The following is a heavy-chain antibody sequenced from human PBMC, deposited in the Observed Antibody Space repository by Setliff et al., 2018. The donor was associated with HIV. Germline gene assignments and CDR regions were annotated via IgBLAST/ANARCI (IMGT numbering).Heavy chain of an antibody. CDR3: ARGGYSSKWYSWFDP. Sequence: TETLSLTCTVSGGSINSHYWSWIRQPPGKGLEYIGYIYFTGITNYNPSLQSRVTISIDTTKKQLFLRVRSVTAADTAVYYCARGGYSSKWYSWFDPWGQGTLVTV. J-gene: IGHJ5*01. CDR2: IYFTGIT. CDR1: GGSINSHY. V-gene: IGHV4-59*11. D-gene: IGHD2-2*01.